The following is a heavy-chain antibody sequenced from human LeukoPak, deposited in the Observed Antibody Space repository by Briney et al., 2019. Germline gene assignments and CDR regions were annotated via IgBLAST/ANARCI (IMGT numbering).Heavy chain of an antibody. Sequence: ASVKVSCKASGGTFSSYAISWVRQAPGQGLEWMGGIIPIFGTANYAQKFQGRVTITTDESTSTAYMELSGLRSEDTAVYYCARNRGYCSSTSCYPNYYYYMDVWGKGTTVTVSS. J-gene: IGHJ6*03. V-gene: IGHV1-69*05. D-gene: IGHD2-2*01. CDR2: IIPIFGTA. CDR1: GGTFSSYA. CDR3: ARNRGYCSSTSCYPNYYYYMDV.